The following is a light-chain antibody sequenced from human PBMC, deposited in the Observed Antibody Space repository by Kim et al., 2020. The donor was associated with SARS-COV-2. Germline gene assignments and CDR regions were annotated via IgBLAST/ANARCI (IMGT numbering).Light chain of an antibody. CDR2: DAS. CDR3: QQCDNFPYT. J-gene: IGKJ2*01. Sequence: SASVGDRVTFTCQASQDIAYFLNWYQHKPGKAPNLLISDASSLEAGVPSRFSGSGSGTDFTFTISSLQPDDIATYYCQQCDNFPYTFGQGTKLEI. V-gene: IGKV1-33*01. CDR1: QDIAYF.